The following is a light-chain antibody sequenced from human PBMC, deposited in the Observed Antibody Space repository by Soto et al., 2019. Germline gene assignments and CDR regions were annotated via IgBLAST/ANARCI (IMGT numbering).Light chain of an antibody. CDR2: GAS. CDR1: QSVSSSN. Sequence: EIVLTQSPRTLSLSPGERATLSCRASQSVSSSNLAWYQQKPGQAPRLLIYGASSRATGIPDRFSGSGSGTDFTLTISRLESEDFAVYYCQQYGSTPRTFGQGTKVEIK. J-gene: IGKJ1*01. CDR3: QQYGSTPRT. V-gene: IGKV3-20*01.